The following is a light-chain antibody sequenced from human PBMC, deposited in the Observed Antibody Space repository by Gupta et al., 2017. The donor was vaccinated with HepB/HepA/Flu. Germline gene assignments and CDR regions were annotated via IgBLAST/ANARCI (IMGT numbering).Light chain of an antibody. J-gene: IGKJ4*01. CDR1: QSVLYSSNNKNY. Sequence: DIVMTQSPDPLAVSLGERATSNCKSSQSVLYSSNNKNYLAWYQQKPGQPPKLLIFWASTRESGVPDRFSGGGSGTDFTLTISSLRAEDVAVYYCQQYYSTPITFGGGTKVEIK. V-gene: IGKV4-1*01. CDR3: QQYYSTPIT. CDR2: WAS.